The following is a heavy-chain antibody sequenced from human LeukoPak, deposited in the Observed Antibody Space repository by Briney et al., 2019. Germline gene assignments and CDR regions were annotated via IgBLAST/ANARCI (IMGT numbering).Heavy chain of an antibody. J-gene: IGHJ6*02. CDR3: ASPYYYGSGSRILNYYYYGMDV. CDR1: GFTVSSNY. CDR2: IYSGGST. V-gene: IGHV3-66*01. D-gene: IGHD3-10*01. Sequence: GGSLRLSCAASGFTVSSNYMSWVRQAPGKGLEWVSVIYSGGSTYYADSVKGRFTISRDNAKNSLYLQMNSLRAEDTAVYYCASPYYYGSGSRILNYYYYGMDVWGQGPRSPSP.